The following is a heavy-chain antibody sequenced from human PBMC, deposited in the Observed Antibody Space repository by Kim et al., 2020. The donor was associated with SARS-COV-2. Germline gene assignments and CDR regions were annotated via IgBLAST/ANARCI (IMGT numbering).Heavy chain of an antibody. V-gene: IGHV1-18*01. J-gene: IGHJ3*02. Sequence: ASVKVSCKASGYTFTSYGISWVRQAPGQGLEWMGWISAYNGNTNYAQKLQGRVTMTTDTSTSTAYMELRSLRSDDTAVYYCARDVQQWLNDAFDIWGQGTMVTVSS. D-gene: IGHD6-19*01. CDR3: ARDVQQWLNDAFDI. CDR2: ISAYNGNT. CDR1: GYTFTSYG.